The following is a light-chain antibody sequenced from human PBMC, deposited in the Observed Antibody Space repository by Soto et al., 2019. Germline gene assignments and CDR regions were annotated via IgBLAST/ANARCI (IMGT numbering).Light chain of an antibody. CDR1: KMVYSNF. J-gene: IGKJ3*01. CDR2: GAS. Sequence: ELVLTNSQATLFLFQGEGAPFPSGASKMVYSNFLAWFQQKPGQAPRLLIYGASYRATGIPDRFSGSGSGTDFTLTISRLEPEDFAVYYCQQYGKSLGTFGPGTKVDI. V-gene: IGKV3-20*01. CDR3: QQYGKSLGT.